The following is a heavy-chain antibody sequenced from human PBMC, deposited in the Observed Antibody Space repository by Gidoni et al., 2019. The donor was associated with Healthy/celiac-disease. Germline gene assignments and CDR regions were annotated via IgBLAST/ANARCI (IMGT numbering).Heavy chain of an antibody. Sequence: QVQLQQWGAGLLKPSETLSLTCAVYGGSFSGYYWSWIRQPPGKGLEWIGEINHSGSTNYNPSLKSRVTISVDTSKNQFSLKLSSVTAADTAVYYCARGRGRITIFGVVTPKDYWGQGTLVTVSS. D-gene: IGHD3-3*01. CDR2: INHSGST. V-gene: IGHV4-34*01. CDR3: ARGRGRITIFGVVTPKDY. CDR1: GGSFSGYY. J-gene: IGHJ4*02.